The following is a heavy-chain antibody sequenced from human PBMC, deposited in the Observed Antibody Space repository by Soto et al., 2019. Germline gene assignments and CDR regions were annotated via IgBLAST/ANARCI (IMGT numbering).Heavy chain of an antibody. CDR2: IYYRGST. CDR3: ARGRKKITMVRGVHDFDY. V-gene: IGHV4-31*03. Sequence: QVQLQESGPGLVKPSQTLSLTCTVSGGSISSGGYYWSWIRQHPGKGLEWIGYIYYRGSTNYNPSLKTRVTISVDTSKNQFSLKLSSVTAADTAVYYCARGRKKITMVRGVHDFDYWGQGTLVTVSS. D-gene: IGHD3-10*01. CDR1: GGSISSGGYY. J-gene: IGHJ4*02.